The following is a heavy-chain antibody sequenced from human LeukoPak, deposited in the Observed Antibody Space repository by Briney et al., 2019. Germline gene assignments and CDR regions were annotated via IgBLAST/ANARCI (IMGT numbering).Heavy chain of an antibody. CDR2: ICGSGGST. Sequence: VGSLRLSCAASGFTFSSTGMSWVRQALGKGLGWVSAICGSGGSTYYADSVKGRFTISRDNSKNTLYLQMNSLRAADTAVYYCAKRPPGSGLDYWGQGTLVTVSS. CDR1: GFTFSSTG. V-gene: IGHV3-23*01. D-gene: IGHD3-10*01. CDR3: AKRPPGSGLDY. J-gene: IGHJ4*02.